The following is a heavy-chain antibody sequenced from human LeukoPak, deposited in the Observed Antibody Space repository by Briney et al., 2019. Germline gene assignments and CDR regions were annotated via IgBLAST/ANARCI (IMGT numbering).Heavy chain of an antibody. CDR2: IWYDGSNK. V-gene: IGHV3-33*01. CDR1: GFTFSSYG. D-gene: IGHD1-1*01. J-gene: IGHJ5*02. Sequence: PGGSLRLSCAASGFTFSSYGMHWVRQAPGKGLEWVAVIWYDGSNKYYADSVKGRFTISRDNSKNTLYLQMNSLRAEDTAVYYCARSRPPTHWFDPWGQGTLVTVSS. CDR3: ARSRPPTHWFDP.